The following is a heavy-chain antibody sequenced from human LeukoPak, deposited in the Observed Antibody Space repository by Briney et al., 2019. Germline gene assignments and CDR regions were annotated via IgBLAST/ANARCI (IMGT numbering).Heavy chain of an antibody. CDR1: GFTFTNYL. CDR2: INDYGSST. D-gene: IGHD1-14*01. Sequence: GGSLRLSCAASGFTFTNYLMHWVRQAPGKGLVWVSRINDYGSSTTYADSVRGRFTISRDNAKNTLYLQMNSLRAEDTAVYYCARDGIYYGMDVWGQGTTVTVSS. V-gene: IGHV3-74*01. J-gene: IGHJ6*02. CDR3: ARDGIYYGMDV.